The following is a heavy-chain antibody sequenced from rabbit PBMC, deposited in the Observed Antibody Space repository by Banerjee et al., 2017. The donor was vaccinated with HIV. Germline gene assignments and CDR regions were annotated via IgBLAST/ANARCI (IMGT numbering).Heavy chain of an antibody. J-gene: IGHJ4*01. CDR3: ARIDSDWDGGINL. V-gene: IGHV1S39*01. D-gene: IGHD4-1*01. CDR2: IDPVFGST. Sequence: QQQLVESGGGLVQPEGSLTLTCTASGFDFSSYGVSWVRQAPGKGLEWIGYIDPVFGSTYYASWVNGRFTISKTSTTVTLQMTSLTAADTATYFCARIDSDWDGGINLWGPGTLVTVS. CDR1: GFDFSSYG.